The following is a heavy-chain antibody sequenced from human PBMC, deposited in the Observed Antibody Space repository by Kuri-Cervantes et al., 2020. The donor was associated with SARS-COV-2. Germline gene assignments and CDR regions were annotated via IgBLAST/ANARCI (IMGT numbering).Heavy chain of an antibody. CDR1: GFTFSSYW. Sequence: ETLSLTCAASGFTFSSYWMSWVHQAPGKGLEWVANIKQDGSEKYYVDSVKGRFTISRDNAKNSLYLQMNSLRAEDTAVYYCARANDIVVVVAAHYAFDIWGQGTMVTVSS. D-gene: IGHD2-15*01. J-gene: IGHJ3*02. CDR3: ARANDIVVVVAAHYAFDI. V-gene: IGHV3-7*01. CDR2: IKQDGSEK.